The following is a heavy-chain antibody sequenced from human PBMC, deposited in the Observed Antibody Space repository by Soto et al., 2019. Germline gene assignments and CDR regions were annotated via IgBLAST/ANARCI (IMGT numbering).Heavy chain of an antibody. CDR2: IKPSGGST. J-gene: IGHJ4*02. D-gene: IGHD2-2*01. CDR3: ARGDRGSISPDY. CDR1: GYTFTSYY. Sequence: QVQLVQSGAEVKKPGASVKVSCKASGYTFTSYYIHWVRQAPGQGLEWVGIIKPSGGSTSYPQKFQGRITMTRDTSTSAVYMELSSLTSEDTAVYYCARGDRGSISPDYWGQGTLVTVSS. V-gene: IGHV1-46*01.